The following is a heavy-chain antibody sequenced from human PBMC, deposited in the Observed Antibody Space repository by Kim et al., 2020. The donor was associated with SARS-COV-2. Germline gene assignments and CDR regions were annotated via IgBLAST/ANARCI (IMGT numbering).Heavy chain of an antibody. V-gene: IGHV1-69*02. J-gene: IGHJ4*02. Sequence: KIQGRVTITADKSTSTAYMELSSLRSEDTAVYYCARSMVRGTRAQYYFDYWGQGTLVTVSS. CDR3: ARSMVRGTRAQYYFDY. D-gene: IGHD3-10*01.